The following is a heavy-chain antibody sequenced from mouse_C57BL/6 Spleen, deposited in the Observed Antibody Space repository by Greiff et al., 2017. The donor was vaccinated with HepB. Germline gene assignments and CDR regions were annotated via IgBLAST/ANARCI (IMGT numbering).Heavy chain of an antibody. CDR2: ISDGGSYT. Sequence: EVKLVESGGGLVKPGGSLKLSCAASGFTFSSYAMSWVRQTPEKRLEWVATISDGGSYTYYPDNVKGRFTISRDNAKNDLYLQMSHLKSEDTAMYYCARGPYGSSFFDCWGHGTTLTVSS. J-gene: IGHJ2*01. CDR3: ARGPYGSSFFDC. CDR1: GFTFSSYA. D-gene: IGHD1-1*01. V-gene: IGHV5-4*03.